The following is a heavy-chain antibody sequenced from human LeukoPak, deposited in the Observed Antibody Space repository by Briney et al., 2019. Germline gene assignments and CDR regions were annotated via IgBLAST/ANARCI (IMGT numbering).Heavy chain of an antibody. V-gene: IGHV4-39*01. Sequence: PSETLSLTCTVSGGSISSSSYYWGWIRQPPGKGLEWIGSIYYSGSTYYNPSLKSRVTISVDTSKNQFSLKLSSVTAADTAVYYCANSYAYTYYYDSSGALDYWGQGTLVTVSS. J-gene: IGHJ4*02. CDR2: IYYSGST. CDR3: ANSYAYTYYYDSSGALDY. CDR1: GGSISSSSYY. D-gene: IGHD3-22*01.